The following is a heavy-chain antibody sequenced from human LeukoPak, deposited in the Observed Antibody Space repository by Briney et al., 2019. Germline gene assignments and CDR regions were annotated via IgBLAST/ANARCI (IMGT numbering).Heavy chain of an antibody. V-gene: IGHV3-23*01. D-gene: IGHD6-13*01. CDR1: GFVFSNYA. CDR2: ISGTGANT. Sequence: PGGSPRLSCAASGFVFSNYAMSWVRQAPGKGLEWVSTISGTGANTYYAGSVKGLFTISRDNSKNTLFLQMNSLRAEDTAVYYCAKDVPAAAGYYFDSWGQGTLVTVSS. J-gene: IGHJ4*02. CDR3: AKDVPAAAGYYFDS.